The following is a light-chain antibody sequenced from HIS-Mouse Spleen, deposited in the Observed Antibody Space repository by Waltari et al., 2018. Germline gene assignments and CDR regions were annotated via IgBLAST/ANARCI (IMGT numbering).Light chain of an antibody. Sequence: EIVLTQSPGTLSLSPGERATLSCRASQGVSSSYLAWYQQKPGQAPRPRIYGASSRATGITDRFSGSGSGTDFTLTISRLEPEDFAVYYCQQYGSSPTFGQGTKLEIK. CDR3: QQYGSSPT. CDR1: QGVSSSY. V-gene: IGKV3-20*01. CDR2: GAS. J-gene: IGKJ2*01.